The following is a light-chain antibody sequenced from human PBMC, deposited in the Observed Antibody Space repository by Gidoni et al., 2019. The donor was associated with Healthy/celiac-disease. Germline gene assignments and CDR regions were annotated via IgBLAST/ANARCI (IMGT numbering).Light chain of an antibody. V-gene: IGKV3-20*01. J-gene: IGKJ4*01. Sequence: VLTQSPGTLSLSPGERATLSCRASQSVSSSYLAWYQQKPGQAPRLLIYGASSRATGIPDRFSGSGSGTDFTLTISRLEPEDFAVYYCQQYGSSPPLTFGGGTKVEIK. CDR1: QSVSSSY. CDR2: GAS. CDR3: QQYGSSPPLT.